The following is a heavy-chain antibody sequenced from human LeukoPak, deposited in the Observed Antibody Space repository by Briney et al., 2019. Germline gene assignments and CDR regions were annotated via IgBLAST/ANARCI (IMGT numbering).Heavy chain of an antibody. CDR2: IYYSGSN. D-gene: IGHD2-2*01. CDR1: GGSISSSIYY. J-gene: IGHJ6*03. Sequence: SETLSLTCTVSGGSISSSIYYWGWIRQPPGKGLEWIGSIYYSGSNYYNPSLKSRVTISVDTSKNQFSLKLSSVTAADTAVDYCAGYIVVVPAAVDYYMDVWGKGTTVTVSS. V-gene: IGHV4-39*01. CDR3: AGYIVVVPAAVDYYMDV.